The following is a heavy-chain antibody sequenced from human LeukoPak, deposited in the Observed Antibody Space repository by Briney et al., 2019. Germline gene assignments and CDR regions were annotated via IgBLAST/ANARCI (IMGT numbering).Heavy chain of an antibody. Sequence: ASVKVSCKASGYTFTSYDINWERQATGQGLEWMGWMNPNSGNTGYAQKFQGRVTMTKNTSTSTAYMEVSSLRSEDTAVYYCARGRGMATIGWFDPWGQGTLVTVSS. D-gene: IGHD5-24*01. J-gene: IGHJ5*02. V-gene: IGHV1-8*01. CDR2: MNPNSGNT. CDR3: ARGRGMATIGWFDP. CDR1: GYTFTSYD.